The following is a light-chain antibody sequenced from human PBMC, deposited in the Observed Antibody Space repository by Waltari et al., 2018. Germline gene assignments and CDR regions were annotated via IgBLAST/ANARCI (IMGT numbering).Light chain of an antibody. J-gene: IGLJ2*01. CDR2: QDS. V-gene: IGLV3-1*01. CDR3: QAWDSSTPGV. Sequence: SYELTQPPSVSVSPGQTARITCSGDKLGDKYDCWYQQKPGKSPVLVIYQDSKRPSGIPWRFPGSNSGNTATLTISGTQAMDEADYYCQAWDSSTPGVFGGGTKLTVL. CDR1: KLGDKY.